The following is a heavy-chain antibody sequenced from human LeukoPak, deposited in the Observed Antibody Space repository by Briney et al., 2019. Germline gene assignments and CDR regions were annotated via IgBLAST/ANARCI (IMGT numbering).Heavy chain of an antibody. V-gene: IGHV4-31*03. D-gene: IGHD5-24*01. CDR2: IYYSGST. CDR3: AGRDGDGYSDFDY. Sequence: SQTLSLTCTVSGASISSGGYYWNWIRQHPGKGLEWIGYIYYSGSTYYNPSLKSRVTISVDTSKSQFSLKLSSVTAADTAVYYCAGRDGDGYSDFDYWGQGTLVTVSS. J-gene: IGHJ4*02. CDR1: GASISSGGYY.